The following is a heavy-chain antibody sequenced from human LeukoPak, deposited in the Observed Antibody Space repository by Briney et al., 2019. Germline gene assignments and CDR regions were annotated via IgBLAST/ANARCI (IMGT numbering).Heavy chain of an antibody. J-gene: IGHJ3*02. D-gene: IGHD3-22*01. V-gene: IGHV4-31*03. Sequence: SQTLSVTCTVSGGSISTGGYYWSWIRLHPGKGLEWIGYIYHSGTAYYNPSLRSRITISLDTSKNLFSLKLTSVTAADTAVYYCARESTYYYDNSGFDSAAFDIWGQGAMVTVSS. CDR2: IYHSGTA. CDR1: GGSISTGGYY. CDR3: ARESTYYYDNSGFDSAAFDI.